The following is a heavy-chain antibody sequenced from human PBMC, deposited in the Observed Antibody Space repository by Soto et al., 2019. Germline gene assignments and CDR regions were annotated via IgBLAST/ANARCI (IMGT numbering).Heavy chain of an antibody. D-gene: IGHD2-2*01. CDR2: IKQDGSEK. CDR1: GFTFSSYW. Sequence: PGGSLRLSCAASGFTFSSYWMSWVRQAPGKGLEWVANIKQDGSEKYYVDSVKGRFTISRDNAKNSLYLQMNSLRAEDTAVFYCARHIFVVVPAASFDYWGQGTLVTVSS. J-gene: IGHJ4*02. V-gene: IGHV3-7*01. CDR3: ARHIFVVVPAASFDY.